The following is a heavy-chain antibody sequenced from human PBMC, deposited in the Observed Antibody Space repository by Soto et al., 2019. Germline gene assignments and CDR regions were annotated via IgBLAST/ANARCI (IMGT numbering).Heavy chain of an antibody. J-gene: IGHJ5*02. CDR2: TPGSGYSA. Sequence: GGSLRLSCAASGFTFSNSAMSWVRQAPGKGLEWVSATPGSGYSADYADSVKGRFTITRDNSKNTLYLQINSLRAEDTAVYYYARGLGFGKLNANYPNRWGQGTLVTVSS. D-gene: IGHD4-4*01. V-gene: IGHV3-23*01. CDR1: GFTFSNSA. CDR3: ARGLGFGKLNANYPNR.